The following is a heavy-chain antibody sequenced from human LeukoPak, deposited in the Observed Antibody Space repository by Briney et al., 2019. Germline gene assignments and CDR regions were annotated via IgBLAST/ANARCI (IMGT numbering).Heavy chain of an antibody. V-gene: IGHV1-69*13. CDR3: ARGYGSLRRYCSGGSCYEPPTY. CDR2: IIPIFGTA. CDR1: GGTFSSYA. D-gene: IGHD2-15*01. Sequence: GASVKVSCKASGGTFSSYAISWVRQAPGQGLEWMGGIIPIFGTANYAQKFQGRVTITADESTSTAYMELSSLRSEDTAVYYCARGYGSLRRYCSGGSCYEPPTYWGQGTLVTVSS. J-gene: IGHJ4*02.